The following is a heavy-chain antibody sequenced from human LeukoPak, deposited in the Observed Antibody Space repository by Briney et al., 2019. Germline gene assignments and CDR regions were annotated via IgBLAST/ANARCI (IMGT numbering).Heavy chain of an antibody. CDR1: GYTFTCYY. Sequence: ASVKVSCKASGYTFTCYYMRWVRQAPGQGLEWMGRINPNSGGTNYAQKFQGRVTMTRDTSISTAYMELSSLRSDDTAVYYCARGDMVATFKAVPFDYWGQGTLVTVSS. J-gene: IGHJ4*02. D-gene: IGHD5-12*01. CDR2: INPNSGGT. CDR3: ARGDMVATFKAVPFDY. V-gene: IGHV1-2*06.